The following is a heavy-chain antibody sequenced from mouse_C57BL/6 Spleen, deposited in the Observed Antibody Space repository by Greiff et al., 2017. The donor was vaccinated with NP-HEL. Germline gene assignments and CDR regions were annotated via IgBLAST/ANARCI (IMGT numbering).Heavy chain of an antibody. J-gene: IGHJ4*01. V-gene: IGHV1-81*01. Sequence: VQLQQSGAELARPGASVKLSCKASGYTFTSYGISWVKQRTGQGLEWIGEIYPRSGNTYYNEKFKGKATLTADKSSSTAYMELRSLTSEDSAVYFCARVYYGNYHYAMDYWGQGTSVTVSS. CDR3: ARVYYGNYHYAMDY. CDR1: GYTFTSYG. D-gene: IGHD2-1*01. CDR2: IYPRSGNT.